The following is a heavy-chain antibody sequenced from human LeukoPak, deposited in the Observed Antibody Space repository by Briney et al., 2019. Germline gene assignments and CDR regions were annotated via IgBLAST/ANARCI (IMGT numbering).Heavy chain of an antibody. CDR3: AKDRSGWYLGAFDI. CDR1: GFTFNSYA. Sequence: GGSLRLSCAASGFTFNSYAMHWVRQAPGKGLEWVAVISYDGSNKYYADSVKGRFTISRDNSKNTLYLQMNSLKTEDTAVYYCAKDRSGWYLGAFDIWGQGTMVTVSS. D-gene: IGHD6-19*01. J-gene: IGHJ3*02. CDR2: ISYDGSNK. V-gene: IGHV3-30*04.